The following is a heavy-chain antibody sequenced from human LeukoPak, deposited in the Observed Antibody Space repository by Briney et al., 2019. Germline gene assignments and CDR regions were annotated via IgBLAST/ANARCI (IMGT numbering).Heavy chain of an antibody. CDR1: GFTFRNYA. D-gene: IGHD3-3*01. Sequence: GGSLRHSCVVSGFTFRNYAMHWVRQAPGKGLEWVATIAFDGSNKYYADSVKGRFTVSRDNSKNTLYVQMNSLRAEDTAVYYCAREGFSSTLPTTYHFDYWGQGTLVTVSS. CDR2: IAFDGSNK. J-gene: IGHJ4*02. CDR3: AREGFSSTLPTTYHFDY. V-gene: IGHV3-30*04.